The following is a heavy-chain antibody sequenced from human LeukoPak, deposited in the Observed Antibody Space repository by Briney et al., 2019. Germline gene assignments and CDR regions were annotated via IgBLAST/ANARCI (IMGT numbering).Heavy chain of an antibody. V-gene: IGHV4-34*01. J-gene: IGHJ4*02. CDR2: INHSGST. CDR1: GGSFSGYY. D-gene: IGHD3-22*01. Sequence: PSETLSLTCAVYGGSFSGYYWSWIRQPPGKGLEWIGEINHSGSTNYNPSLKSRVTISVDTFKNQFSLKLSSVTAADTAVYYCARPPYSSGYYWFYWGQGTLVTVSS. CDR3: ARPPYSSGYYWFY.